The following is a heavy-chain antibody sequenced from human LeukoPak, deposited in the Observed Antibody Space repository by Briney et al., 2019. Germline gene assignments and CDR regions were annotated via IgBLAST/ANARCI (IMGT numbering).Heavy chain of an antibody. D-gene: IGHD1-14*01. J-gene: IGHJ6*02. CDR1: GFTFRNAW. CDR3: TTGIYYYYAMDV. Sequence: PGGSLRLSCAASGFTFRNAWMTWVRQAPGGGREWVGRIERTPDGGTTDYAAPVRGRFTVSRDDSKNTLYLQMNSLKAEDTAVYFCTTGIYYYYAMDVWGQGTTVTVSS. V-gene: IGHV3-15*04. CDR2: IERTPDGGTT.